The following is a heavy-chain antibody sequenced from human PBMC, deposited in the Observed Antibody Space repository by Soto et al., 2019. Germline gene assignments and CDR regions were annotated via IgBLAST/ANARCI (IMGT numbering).Heavy chain of an antibody. Sequence: QVQLVQSGAEVKKPGSSVKVSCKASGGTFSSYTMTWVRQAPGQGPEWMGGIIPIFGTTNYAQRFQGRITITADVSTSTAYMELISLTSEDTAVYYCAREGAGMAATFDPWGQGTLVIVSS. CDR2: IIPIFGTT. D-gene: IGHD1-1*01. V-gene: IGHV1-69*01. J-gene: IGHJ5*02. CDR1: GGTFSSYT. CDR3: AREGAGMAATFDP.